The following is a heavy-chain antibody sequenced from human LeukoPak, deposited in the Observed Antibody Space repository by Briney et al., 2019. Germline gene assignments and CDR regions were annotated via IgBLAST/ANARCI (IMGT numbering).Heavy chain of an antibody. D-gene: IGHD6-6*01. V-gene: IGHV4-34*01. CDR3: ARGSAPRYYYYYYMDV. Sequence: PSETLSLTCSVYGGSFSGYYWSCIRQPPGKGLEWSGEINHSGSTNYNPSLKSRVTISVDTSKNQFSLKLSSVTAADTAVYYCARGSAPRYYYYYYMDVWGKGTTVTVSS. CDR1: GGSFSGYY. CDR2: INHSGST. J-gene: IGHJ6*03.